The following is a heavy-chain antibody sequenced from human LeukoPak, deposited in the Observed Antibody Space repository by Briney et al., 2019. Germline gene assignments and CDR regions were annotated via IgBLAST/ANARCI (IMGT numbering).Heavy chain of an antibody. CDR1: GGSISSGDYY. CDR2: IYYSGST. D-gene: IGHD2-2*01. CDR3: ASQYCSSTSCSDY. J-gene: IGHJ4*02. V-gene: IGHV4-30-4*08. Sequence: SQTLSLTCTVSGGSISSGDYYWGWIRQPPGKGLEWIGYIYYSGSTYYNPSLKSRVTISVDTSKNQFSLKLSSVTAADTAVYYCASQYCSSTSCSDYWGQGTLVTVSS.